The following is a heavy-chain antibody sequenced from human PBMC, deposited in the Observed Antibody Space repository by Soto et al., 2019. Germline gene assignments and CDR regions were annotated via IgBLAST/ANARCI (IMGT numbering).Heavy chain of an antibody. Sequence: ASVKVSCKASGYTFTSYVISWVRQAPGQGLEWMGWISAYNGNTKYAQKLQGRVTMTTDTSTSTAYMELRSLRSDDTAVYYCARVTIAVQLYGMDVWGQGTTVTVSS. CDR3: ARVTIAVQLYGMDV. D-gene: IGHD6-19*01. CDR2: ISAYNGNT. CDR1: GYTFTSYV. J-gene: IGHJ6*02. V-gene: IGHV1-18*01.